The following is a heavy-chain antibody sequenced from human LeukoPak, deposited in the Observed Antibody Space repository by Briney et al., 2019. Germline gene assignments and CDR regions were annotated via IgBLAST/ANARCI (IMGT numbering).Heavy chain of an antibody. CDR1: GGSISNNNYY. J-gene: IGHJ4*02. CDR2: IYYSGSP. Sequence: SETLSLTCTVSGGSISNNNYYWAWIRQPPGKGLECIGSIYYSGSPYYNPSLKSRVTISVDTSKNQFSLRLSSVTAADAAVYYCATWRTAKTGFDYWGQGTLVTVSS. V-gene: IGHV4-39*01. CDR3: ATWRTAKTGFDY. D-gene: IGHD1-1*01.